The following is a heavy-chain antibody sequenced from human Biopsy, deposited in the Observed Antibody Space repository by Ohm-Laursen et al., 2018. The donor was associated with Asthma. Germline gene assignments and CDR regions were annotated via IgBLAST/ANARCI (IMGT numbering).Heavy chain of an antibody. D-gene: IGHD3-9*01. Sequence: ASVKVSCNVSGYTFINYAIHWVRQAPGQRLEWMGWINAGEGNTKYSQKFQGRVTITRDTSASTAYMDLRSLRSEDTAMYYCARTYYDFLTGQVNDAFALWGQGTMVTVSS. CDR2: INAGEGNT. CDR1: GYTFINYA. J-gene: IGHJ3*01. V-gene: IGHV1-3*01. CDR3: ARTYYDFLTGQVNDAFAL.